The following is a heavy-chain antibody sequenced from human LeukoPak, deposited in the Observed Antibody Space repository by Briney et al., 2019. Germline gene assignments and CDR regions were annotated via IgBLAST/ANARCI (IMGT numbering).Heavy chain of an antibody. J-gene: IGHJ4*01. CDR1: GFTFSTFG. V-gene: IGHV3-30*02. CDR2: IQYDDSIE. CDR3: AKDQGVVGSYDY. D-gene: IGHD3-10*01. Sequence: GGSLRLSCAASGFTFSTFGMNWVRQAPDKGLEWVAFIQYDDSIEYYADSVKGRFTISRDNSKNTLYLQMNSLRGDDTAVYYCAKDQGVVGSYDYWGHATLVTVSS.